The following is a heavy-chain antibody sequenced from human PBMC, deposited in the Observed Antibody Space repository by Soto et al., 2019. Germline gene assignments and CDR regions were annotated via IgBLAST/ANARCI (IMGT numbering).Heavy chain of an antibody. Sequence: PGGSLRLSCAASGFTFSSYAMSWVRQAPGKGLEWVSAISGSGGSTYYADSVKGRFTISRDNSKNTLYLQMNSLRAEDTAVYYCAKDLYSGYDYSVDDAFDIWGQGTMVTVSS. D-gene: IGHD5-12*01. J-gene: IGHJ3*02. CDR3: AKDLYSGYDYSVDDAFDI. V-gene: IGHV3-23*01. CDR2: ISGSGGST. CDR1: GFTFSSYA.